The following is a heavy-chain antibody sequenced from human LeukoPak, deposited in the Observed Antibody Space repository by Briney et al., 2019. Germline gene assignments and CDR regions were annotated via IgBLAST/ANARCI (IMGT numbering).Heavy chain of an antibody. CDR1: GFTFSSYE. CDR2: ISSSGSTI. J-gene: IGHJ4*02. V-gene: IGHV3-48*03. D-gene: IGHD1-26*01. Sequence: PGGSLRLSCAASGFTFSSYEMNWVRQAPGKGLEWVSYISSSGSTIYYADSVKGRFTISRDNAKNSLYLQMNSLRAEDTAVYYCARETPPVGGSHTDYDYWGQGTLVTVSS. CDR3: ARETPPVGGSHTDYDY.